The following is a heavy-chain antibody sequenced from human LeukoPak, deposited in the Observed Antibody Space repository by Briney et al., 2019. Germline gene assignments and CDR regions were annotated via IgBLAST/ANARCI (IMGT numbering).Heavy chain of an antibody. CDR2: ISSSSSYI. CDR3: ARTLRYPDAFDI. D-gene: IGHD1-1*01. CDR1: GFTFSSYS. V-gene: IGHV3-21*01. Sequence: GGPLRLSCAASGFTFSSYSMNWLRQAPGKGLAGVSSISSSSSYIYYADSVKGRFTISRDNAKNSLYLQMNSLRAEDTAVYYCARTLRYPDAFDIWGQGTMVTVSS. J-gene: IGHJ3*02.